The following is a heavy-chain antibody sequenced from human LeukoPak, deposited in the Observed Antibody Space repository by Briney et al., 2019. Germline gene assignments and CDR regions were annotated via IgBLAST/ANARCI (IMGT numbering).Heavy chain of an antibody. D-gene: IGHD2/OR15-2a*01. J-gene: IGHJ4*02. CDR3: ARRSHGFTTFDY. Sequence: GGSLRLSCAASGFTFSSYAMTWVRQAPGKGLEWVSGISDSGGNTYYADSVKGRFTISRDNSKNTLYLQMNSLRVEDTAMYYCARRSHGFTTFDYWGQGTLVTVSS. CDR1: GFTFSSYA. V-gene: IGHV3-23*01. CDR2: ISDSGGNT.